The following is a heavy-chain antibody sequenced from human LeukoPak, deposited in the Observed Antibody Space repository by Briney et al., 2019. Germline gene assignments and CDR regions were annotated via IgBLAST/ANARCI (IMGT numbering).Heavy chain of an antibody. D-gene: IGHD3-3*01. CDR3: ASYYDSSYYYYVMDV. J-gene: IGHJ6*02. CDR1: GFTFSSYV. Sequence: PGGSLRLSCAASGFTFSSYVMSWVRQAPGKGLEGVSGITGSGGSTYYADSVRGRFTISRDNSNNTLYLQMNSLRAEDTAVYYCASYYDSSYYYYVMDVWGQGTTVTVSS. CDR2: ITGSGGST. V-gene: IGHV3-23*01.